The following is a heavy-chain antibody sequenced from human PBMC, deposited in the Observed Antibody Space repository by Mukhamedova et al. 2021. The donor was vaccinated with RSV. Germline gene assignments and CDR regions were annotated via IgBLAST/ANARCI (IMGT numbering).Heavy chain of an antibody. CDR2: ISGSGGST. J-gene: IGHJ6*03. Sequence: EWVSAISGSGGSTYYADSVKGRFTISRDNSKNTLYLQMNSLRAEDTAVYYRAKDNSSPYYYYYMDVWGKGTTVTVSS. D-gene: IGHD6-13*01. CDR3: AKDNSSPYYYYYMDV. V-gene: IGHV3-23*01.